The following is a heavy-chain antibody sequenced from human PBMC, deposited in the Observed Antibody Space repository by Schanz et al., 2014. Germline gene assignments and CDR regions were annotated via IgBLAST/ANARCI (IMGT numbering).Heavy chain of an antibody. D-gene: IGHD6-19*01. CDR3: AKDHPSSGWPAFDV. CDR1: TSLFSRSV. J-gene: IGHJ4*02. Sequence: VDLVESGGGVVQPGRSLTLSCAVSTSLFSRSVIHWVRQAPGKGLEWVSGITRQGTTYYADFVKGRFSISRDLSSNTLYLQMNSLRADDSAIYYCAKDHPSSGWPAFDVWGQGTQVTVSS. V-gene: IGHV3-23*04. CDR2: ITRQGTT.